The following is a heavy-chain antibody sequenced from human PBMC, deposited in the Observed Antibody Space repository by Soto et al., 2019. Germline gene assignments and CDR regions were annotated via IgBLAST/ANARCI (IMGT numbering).Heavy chain of an antibody. CDR2: FNYSVIT. D-gene: IGHD3-9*01. V-gene: IGHV4-28*01. CDR1: GYSISSGNW. Sequence: QVQLRESGPGLVKPSDTLSLTCAVSGYSISSGNWWGWIRQPPGKGLEWSGYFNYSVITYYNPSLKSRVTMSVNTSKNQFSPKLSSVTAVDTAVYYCARFAADDRGRAHNDFDIWGQGTMVTVSS. CDR3: ARFAADDRGRAHNDFDI. J-gene: IGHJ3*02.